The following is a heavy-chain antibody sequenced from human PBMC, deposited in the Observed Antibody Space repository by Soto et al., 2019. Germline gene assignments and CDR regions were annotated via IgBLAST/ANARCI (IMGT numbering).Heavy chain of an antibody. V-gene: IGHV4-39*01. CDR1: GGSISRSSYY. Sequence: SEPLSLTCTVSGGSISRSSYYWGWIRQPPGKGLEWIGSIYYSGRTYYNPSLKSRATISVDTSKNQFSLKLSSVTAAATAVNYCVSLRTEELVEFYSFDNWGQGTLVTVSS. CDR3: VSLRTEELVEFYSFDN. CDR2: IYYSGRT. J-gene: IGHJ4*02. D-gene: IGHD6-13*01.